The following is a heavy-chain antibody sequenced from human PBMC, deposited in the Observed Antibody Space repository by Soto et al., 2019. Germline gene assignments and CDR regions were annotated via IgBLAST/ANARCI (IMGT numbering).Heavy chain of an antibody. CDR2: IIPIFGTA. V-gene: IGHV1-69*01. CDR3: ARVPLKXXXXXXXCHHFFSYYFDY. D-gene: IGHD3-3*02. J-gene: IGHJ4*02. CDR1: GGTFSSYA. Sequence: QVQLVQSGAEVKKPGSSVKVSCKASGGTFSSYAISWVRQAPGQGLEWMGGIIPIFGTANYAQKFQGRVTITADESTSTAYMELSSLRSEDTAVYYCARVPLKXXXXXXXCHHFFSYYFDYWGQGTLVTVSS.